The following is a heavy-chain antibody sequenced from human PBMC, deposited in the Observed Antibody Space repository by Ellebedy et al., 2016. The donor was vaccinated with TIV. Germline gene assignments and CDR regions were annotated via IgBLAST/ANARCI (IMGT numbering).Heavy chain of an antibody. CDR3: ARVPPLRYFDL. V-gene: IGHV4-4*02. CDR2: IIHSGST. J-gene: IGHJ4*02. Sequence: SETLSLTCSVSGDSISSTHWWSCVRQPPGKGLEWIGEIIHSGSTYYNPSLKSRVTISVDNPKNQFSLKLSSVTAADTAVYYCARVPPLRYFDLWGQGTLVTVSS. D-gene: IGHD3-9*01. CDR1: GDSISSTHW.